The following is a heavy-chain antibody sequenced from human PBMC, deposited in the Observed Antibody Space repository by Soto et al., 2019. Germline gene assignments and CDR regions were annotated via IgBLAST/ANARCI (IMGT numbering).Heavy chain of an antibody. CDR2: FYYSGST. J-gene: IGHJ6*02. Sequence: SEALSLTCNVSGGSIRTNSYSWGWFRPPPRQGLEWIGLFYYSGSTHYNPSLKSRLTVSVDTSKNQFSLKVSSVTAADTAVYYCARHKPPMVRDPGAYYYYYGIDVRAQGTTVTVSS. CDR1: GGSIRTNSYS. CDR3: ARHKPPMVRDPGAYYYYYGIDV. D-gene: IGHD3-10*01. V-gene: IGHV4-39*01.